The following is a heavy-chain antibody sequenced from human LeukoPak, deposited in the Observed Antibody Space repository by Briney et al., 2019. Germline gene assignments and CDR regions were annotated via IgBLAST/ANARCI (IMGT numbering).Heavy chain of an antibody. Sequence: PGGSLRLSCAASGFTFSGSWMSWVRQAPGKGLEWVANIKQDGSEKYYVDSVKGRFTISRDNGKKSLYLQMNSLRAEDTAVYYCATYSSLNRREFQFWGQGTLLTVSS. D-gene: IGHD3-22*01. J-gene: IGHJ1*01. V-gene: IGHV3-7*01. CDR2: IKQDGSEK. CDR3: ATYSSLNRREFQF. CDR1: GFTFSGSW.